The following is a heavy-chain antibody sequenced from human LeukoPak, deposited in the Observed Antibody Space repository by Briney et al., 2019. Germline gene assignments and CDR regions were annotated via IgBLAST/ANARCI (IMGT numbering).Heavy chain of an antibody. V-gene: IGHV3-48*02. CDR1: GFTFSSFD. J-gene: IGHJ4*02. CDR3: ARDLISGPYTFDY. CDR2: ISGGTFST. D-gene: IGHD1-26*01. Sequence: GGSLRLSCAASGFTFSSFDMNWVRQAPGKGLEWVSYISGGTFSTYYADSVKGRFTISRDNAKHSLYLQMNGLRDEDTAVYYCARDLISGPYTFDYWGQGALATVSS.